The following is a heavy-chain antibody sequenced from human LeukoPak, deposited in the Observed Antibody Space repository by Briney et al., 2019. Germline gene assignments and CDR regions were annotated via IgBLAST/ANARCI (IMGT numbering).Heavy chain of an antibody. CDR1: GGSISSYY. V-gene: IGHV4-4*07. CDR3: ARGRSPPRIAAAGSDYNFYGMDV. Sequence: SETLSLTCTASGGSISSYYWSWIRQPAGKGLEWIGRIYTSGSTNYNPSLKSRVTMSVDTSKNQFSLKLSSVTAADTAVYYCARGRSPPRIAAAGSDYNFYGMDVWGQGTTVTVSS. J-gene: IGHJ6*02. D-gene: IGHD6-13*01. CDR2: IYTSGST.